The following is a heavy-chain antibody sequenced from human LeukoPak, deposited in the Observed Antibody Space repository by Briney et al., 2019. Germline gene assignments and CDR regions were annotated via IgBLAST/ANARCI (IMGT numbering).Heavy chain of an antibody. CDR1: GGTFSSYA. CDR2: IVPIFGTA. J-gene: IGHJ4*02. D-gene: IGHD3-10*01. CDR3: ASMVRGVHLYYFDY. Sequence: GSSVKVSCKASGGTFSSYAISWVRQAPGQGLEWMGGIVPIFGTANYAQKFQGRVTITADESTSTAYMELSSLRSEDTAVYYCASMVRGVHLYYFDYWGQGTLVTVSS. V-gene: IGHV1-69*01.